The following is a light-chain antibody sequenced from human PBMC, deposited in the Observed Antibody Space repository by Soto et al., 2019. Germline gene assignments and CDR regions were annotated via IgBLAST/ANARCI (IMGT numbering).Light chain of an antibody. Sequence: QSPLTQPRSVSGSPGQSVTISCTGTSSDVGTYDFVSWYQQHPGKAPRLMIFDVSERPSGVPDRFSGSKSGNTASLTISGLQAEDEADYYCCLYAVTFYVFGTGTKVTVL. CDR2: DVS. CDR3: CLYAVTFYV. V-gene: IGLV2-11*01. CDR1: SSDVGTYDF. J-gene: IGLJ1*01.